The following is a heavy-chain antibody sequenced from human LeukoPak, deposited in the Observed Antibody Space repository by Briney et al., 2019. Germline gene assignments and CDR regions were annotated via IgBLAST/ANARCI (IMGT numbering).Heavy chain of an antibody. V-gene: IGHV3-53*01. CDR3: ARGGGSTYSYGSESHHETFDY. CDR2: IYSGGPT. D-gene: IGHD3-10*01. Sequence: GGSLRLSCAVFGFTVSSNYMSWVRQAPGKGLGWVSVIYSGGPTYYADSVRGRFTISRDNSKNTLYLQMNSLRAEDTAVYYCARGGGSTYSYGSESHHETFDYWGQGTLVTVSS. CDR1: GFTVSSNY. J-gene: IGHJ4*02.